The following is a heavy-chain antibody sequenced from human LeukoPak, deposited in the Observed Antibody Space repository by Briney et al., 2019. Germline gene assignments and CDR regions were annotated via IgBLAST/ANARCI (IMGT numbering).Heavy chain of an antibody. CDR3: ARGRVARDYFDY. CDR2: IYYSGST. D-gene: IGHD2-15*01. V-gene: IGHV4-59*01. Sequence: PSETLSLTCTVSGGSISSYYWSWIPHPPGMELMWIGYIYYSGSTNYNPSLKSRVTISVDTSKNQFALKLSSVTAADMAVYYCARGRVARDYFDYWGQGTLVTVSS. J-gene: IGHJ4*02. CDR1: GGSISSYY.